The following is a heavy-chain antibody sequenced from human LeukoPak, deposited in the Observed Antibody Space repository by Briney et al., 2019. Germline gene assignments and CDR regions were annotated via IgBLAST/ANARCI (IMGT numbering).Heavy chain of an antibody. CDR3: AKTRPLDSSSWSHGDY. Sequence: GGSLRLSCAASGFTFSDYFLSWFRRAPGKGLEWVSAISGSGDSTYYGDSVKGRFTISRDNSKNTLYLQMNSLRAEDTAVYYCAKTRPLDSSSWSHGDYWGQGTLVTVSS. V-gene: IGHV3-23*01. D-gene: IGHD6-13*01. CDR2: ISGSGDST. CDR1: GFTFSDYF. J-gene: IGHJ4*02.